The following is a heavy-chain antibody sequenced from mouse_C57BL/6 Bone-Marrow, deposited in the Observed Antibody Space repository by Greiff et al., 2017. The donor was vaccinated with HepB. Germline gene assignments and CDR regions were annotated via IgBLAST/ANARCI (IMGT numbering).Heavy chain of an antibody. CDR2: IRLKSDNYAT. Sequence: DVKLQESGGGLVQPGGSMKLSCVASGFTFSNYWMNWVRQSPEKGLEWVAQIRLKSDNYATHYAESVKGRFTISRDDSKSSVYLQMNNLRAEDTGIYYCTEGVLGRPFAYWGQGTLVTVSA. CDR1: GFTFSNYW. D-gene: IGHD4-1*01. CDR3: TEGVLGRPFAY. V-gene: IGHV6-3*01. J-gene: IGHJ3*01.